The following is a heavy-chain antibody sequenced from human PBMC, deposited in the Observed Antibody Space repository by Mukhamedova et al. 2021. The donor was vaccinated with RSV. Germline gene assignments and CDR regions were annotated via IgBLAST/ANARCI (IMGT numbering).Heavy chain of an antibody. CDR3: ARQSGSYYGLDV. J-gene: IGHJ6*02. Sequence: GQGLELVGVINLSAGAATHAPKFQGRVTMTRDTSTNTVYMELSSLAPEDTAFYYCARQSGSYYGLDVWGQGTTVTVSS. D-gene: IGHD1-26*01. CDR2: INLSAGAA. V-gene: IGHV1-46*01.